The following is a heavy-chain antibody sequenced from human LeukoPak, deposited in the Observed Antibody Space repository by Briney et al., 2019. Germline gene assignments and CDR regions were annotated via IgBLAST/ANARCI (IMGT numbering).Heavy chain of an antibody. D-gene: IGHD6-19*01. J-gene: IGHJ4*02. V-gene: IGHV3-23*01. CDR2: ISGSGGST. Sequence: GGSLRLSCAASGFTFSSAWMSWVRQAPGKGLEWVSAISGSGGSTYYADSVKGRFTISRDNSKNTLYLQMNSLRAEDTAVYYCAKGGSGWYVPFDYWGQGTLVTVSS. CDR1: GFTFSSAW. CDR3: AKGGSGWYVPFDY.